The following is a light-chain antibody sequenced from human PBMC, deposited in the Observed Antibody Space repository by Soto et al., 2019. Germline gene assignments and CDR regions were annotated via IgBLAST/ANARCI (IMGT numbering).Light chain of an antibody. J-gene: IGLJ1*01. CDR1: SSDVGGYNY. CDR3: CSYAGSYTHYV. Sequence: QSALTQPRSESGSPGQSITISCTGTSSDVGGYNYVSWYRQHPGKAPKLMIYDVSKRPSGVPDRFSGSKSGNTASLTISGLQAEDEADYYCCSYAGSYTHYVFGTGTKLTFL. CDR2: DVS. V-gene: IGLV2-11*01.